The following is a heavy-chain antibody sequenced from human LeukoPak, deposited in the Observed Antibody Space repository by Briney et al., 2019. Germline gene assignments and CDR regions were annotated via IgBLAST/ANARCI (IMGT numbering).Heavy chain of an antibody. D-gene: IGHD1-14*01. Sequence: GGSLRLSCAASGLTFSSYSMNWVRQAPGKGLEWVSSISSSSSYIYYADSVKGRFTISRDNAKNSLYLQMNSLRAEDTAVYYCAREGDGALTYDYWGQGTLVTVSS. CDR3: AREGDGALTYDY. CDR1: GLTFSSYS. J-gene: IGHJ4*02. CDR2: ISSSSSYI. V-gene: IGHV3-21*01.